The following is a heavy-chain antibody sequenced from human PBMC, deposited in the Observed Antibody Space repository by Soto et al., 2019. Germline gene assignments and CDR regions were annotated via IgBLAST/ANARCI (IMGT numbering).Heavy chain of an antibody. CDR2: IYYSGST. CDR3: ARTGTYSTTDFDY. V-gene: IGHV4-59*08. D-gene: IGHD6-13*01. Sequence: SETLSLTCPVSGGSISRYYWSWIRQPPGKGLEWIGYIYYSGSTNYNPSLKSRVTISVDTSKNQFSLKLSSVTAADTAVYYCARTGTYSTTDFDYWGQGTLVTVSS. CDR1: GGSISRYY. J-gene: IGHJ4*02.